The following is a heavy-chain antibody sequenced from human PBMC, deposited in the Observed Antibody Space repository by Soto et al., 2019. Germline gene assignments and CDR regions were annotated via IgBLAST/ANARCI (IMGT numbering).Heavy chain of an antibody. CDR2: INPNSGGT. Sequence: QVQLVQSGAEVKKPGASVKVSCKASGYTFTGYYMHWVRQAPGQGLEWMGWINPNSGGTNYAQKFQGWVTMTRDTXXSTAYMELSRLRSDDTAVYYCAGSRDGYENDAFDIWGQGRMVTVSS. CDR3: AGSRDGYENDAFDI. D-gene: IGHD5-12*01. V-gene: IGHV1-2*04. J-gene: IGHJ3*02. CDR1: GYTFTGYY.